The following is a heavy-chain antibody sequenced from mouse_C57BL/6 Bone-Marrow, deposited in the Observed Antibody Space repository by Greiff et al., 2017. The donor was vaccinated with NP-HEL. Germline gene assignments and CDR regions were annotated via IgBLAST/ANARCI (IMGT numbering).Heavy chain of an antibody. CDR1: GFNIKDYY. Sequence: VQLKESGAELVKPGASVKLSCTASGFNIKDYYMHWVKQRTEQGLEWIGRIDPEDGETKYAPKFQGKATITADTSSNTAYLHLSSLTSDDTAVYYCARDYGSFYYYAMDYWGQGTSVTVSS. CDR2: IDPEDGET. CDR3: ARDYGSFYYYAMDY. J-gene: IGHJ4*01. D-gene: IGHD1-1*01. V-gene: IGHV14-2*01.